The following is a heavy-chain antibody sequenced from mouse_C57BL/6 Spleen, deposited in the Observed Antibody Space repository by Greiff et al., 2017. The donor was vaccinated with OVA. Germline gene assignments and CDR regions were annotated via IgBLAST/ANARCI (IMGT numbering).Heavy chain of an antibody. V-gene: IGHV1-52*01. CDR1: GYTFTSYW. CDR3: ATGYGYFDV. Sequence: QVQLQQPGAELVRPGSSVKLSCKASGYTFTSYWMHWVKQRPIQGLEWIGNIDPSDCETHYNQKFKDKATLTVDKSSSTAYMQLSSLTSEDSAVYYCATGYGYFDVWGTGTTVTVSS. CDR2: IDPSDCET. J-gene: IGHJ1*03.